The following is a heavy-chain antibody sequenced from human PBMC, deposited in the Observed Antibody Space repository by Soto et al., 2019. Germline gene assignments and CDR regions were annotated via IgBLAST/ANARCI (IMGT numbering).Heavy chain of an antibody. V-gene: IGHV3-30*18. CDR1: GFTFSSYG. D-gene: IGHD6-19*01. CDR3: AKDSLYYRVAVADTEGDY. J-gene: IGHJ4*02. CDR2: ISYDGSNK. Sequence: QVQLVESGGGVVQPGRSLRLSCAASGFTFSSYGMHWVRQAPGKGLEWVAVISYDGSNKYYADSVKGRFTISRDNSKNTLYLQMNSLRAEDTAVYYCAKDSLYYRVAVADTEGDYWGQGTLVTVSS.